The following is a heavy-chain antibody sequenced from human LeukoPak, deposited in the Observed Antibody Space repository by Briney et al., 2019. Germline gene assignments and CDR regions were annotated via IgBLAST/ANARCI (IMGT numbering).Heavy chain of an antibody. CDR3: ASSTYYCDSSDPPTAAFDI. CDR1: GGSISSGGYS. V-gene: IGHV4-30-2*01. CDR2: IYHSGST. D-gene: IGHD3-22*01. Sequence: SETLSLTCAVSGGSISSGGYSWSWIRQPPGKGLEWIGYIYHSGSTYYNPSLKSRVTISVDRSKNQFSLKLSSVTAADTAVYYCASSTYYCDSSDPPTAAFDIWGQGTMVTVSS. J-gene: IGHJ3*02.